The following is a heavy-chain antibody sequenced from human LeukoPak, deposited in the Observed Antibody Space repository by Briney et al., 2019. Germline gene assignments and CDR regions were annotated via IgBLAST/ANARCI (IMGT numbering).Heavy chain of an antibody. J-gene: IGHJ4*02. CDR1: GFTFSSYA. V-gene: IGHV3-30*04. CDR2: ISYDGSDK. D-gene: IGHD6-19*01. Sequence: GGSLRLSCAASGFTFSSYAMQRVRQAPGKGLEWVAVISYDGSDKNYADSVKGRFTISRDNSKNTLYLQMNSLRADDTAVYYCARAVYRSGGYYFDYWGQGTLVIVSS. CDR3: ARAVYRSGGYYFDY.